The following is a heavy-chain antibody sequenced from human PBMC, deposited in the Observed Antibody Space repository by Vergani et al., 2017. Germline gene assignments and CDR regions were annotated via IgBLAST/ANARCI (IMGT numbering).Heavy chain of an antibody. CDR3: ARERGGDVAVAGTWYFDL. J-gene: IGHJ2*01. Sequence: EVQLVESGGGLVQPGGSLRLSCAASGFTFSSYSMNWVRQAPGKGLEWVSYISSSSSTIYYADSVKGRFTISRDNAKNSLYLQMNSLRAEDTAVYYCARERGGDVAVAGTWYFDLWGRGTLVTVSS. CDR2: ISSSSSTI. D-gene: IGHD6-19*01. CDR1: GFTFSSYS. V-gene: IGHV3-48*01.